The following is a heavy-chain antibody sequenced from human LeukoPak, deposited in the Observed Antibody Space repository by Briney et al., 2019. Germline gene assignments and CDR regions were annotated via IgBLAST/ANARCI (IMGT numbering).Heavy chain of an antibody. D-gene: IGHD5-18*01. CDR3: ARAQRYSYGYFDY. J-gene: IGHJ4*02. CDR2: ISYSGTA. V-gene: IGHV4-59*01. Sequence: PSETLSLTCTVPGGSLNSYYWSWIRQPPGQGLEWIAYISYSGTASYNPSLKSRVTILVDTSKKQFSLKLSSVTAADTAVYYCARAQRYSYGYFDYWGQGSLVTVSS. CDR1: GGSLNSYY.